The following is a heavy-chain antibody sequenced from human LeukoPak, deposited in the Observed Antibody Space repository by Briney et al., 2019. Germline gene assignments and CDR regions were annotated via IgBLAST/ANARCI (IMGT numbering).Heavy chain of an antibody. Sequence: SETLSLTCTVSGGSVSSSSYYWSWIRQPPGKGLEWIGYIYYSGSTNYNPSLKSRVTISVDTSKNQFSLNLNSVTAADTAVYYCARDGDYNDGSGYSSCVFDVWGQGIMVTVSS. D-gene: IGHD3-22*01. CDR3: ARDGDYNDGSGYSSCVFDV. CDR2: IYYSGST. V-gene: IGHV4-61*01. J-gene: IGHJ3*01. CDR1: GGSVSSSSYY.